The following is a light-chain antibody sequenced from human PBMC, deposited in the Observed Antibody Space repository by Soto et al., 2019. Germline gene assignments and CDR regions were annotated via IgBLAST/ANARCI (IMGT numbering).Light chain of an antibody. CDR1: QSVSSNY. Sequence: EIVLTQSPGTLPLSPGERATLSCRASQSVSSNYLVWYQQKPGQAPRTLIYGASSRATGIPDRFSGSGSGTDFTLTISRLEPEDFAVYYCQQYANSPFTCGQGTKLEIK. V-gene: IGKV3-20*01. J-gene: IGKJ2*01. CDR3: QQYANSPFT. CDR2: GAS.